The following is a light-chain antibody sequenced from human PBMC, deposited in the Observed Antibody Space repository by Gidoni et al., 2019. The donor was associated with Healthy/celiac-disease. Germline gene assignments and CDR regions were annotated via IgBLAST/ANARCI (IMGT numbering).Light chain of an antibody. CDR1: QSVSSSY. CDR3: QQYGSSPRT. CDR2: DAS. J-gene: IGKJ1*01. Sequence: EIVLTQSPGTLSLSPGERATLYCRASQSVSSSYLAWYQQKPGQAPRLLIYDASSRATGIPDRFSGSGSGTDFTLTISRLEPEDFAVYYCQQYGSSPRTFVQGTKVEIK. V-gene: IGKV3-20*01.